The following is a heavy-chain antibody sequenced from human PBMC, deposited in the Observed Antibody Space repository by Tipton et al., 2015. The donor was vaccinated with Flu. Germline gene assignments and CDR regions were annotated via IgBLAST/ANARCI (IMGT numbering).Heavy chain of an antibody. CDR1: GGSFSGYS. J-gene: IGHJ4*02. CDR3: TRGSGYANAYLDY. D-gene: IGHD5-12*01. Sequence: TLSLTCAVYGGSFSGYSWTWIRQPPGKGLEWIGEINHTGSTNYNPSLKSRVSISVDTSKNQFSLKVTSLTAADTAVYYCTRGSGYANAYLDYWGRGTLVTVSS. CDR2: INHTGST. V-gene: IGHV4-34*01.